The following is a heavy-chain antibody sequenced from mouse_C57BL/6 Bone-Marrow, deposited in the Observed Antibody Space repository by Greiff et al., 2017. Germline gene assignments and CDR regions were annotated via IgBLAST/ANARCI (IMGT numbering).Heavy chain of an antibody. Sequence: QVQLKQPGAELVKPGASVKVYCKASGYTFTSYWMHWVKQRPGQGLEWIGRIHPSDSDTNYNQKFKGKATLTVDKSSSTAYMQLSSLTSEDSAVYYCASSSTTVVDYFDYWGQGTTLTVSS. J-gene: IGHJ2*01. D-gene: IGHD1-1*01. V-gene: IGHV1-74*01. CDR2: IHPSDSDT. CDR3: ASSSTTVVDYFDY. CDR1: GYTFTSYW.